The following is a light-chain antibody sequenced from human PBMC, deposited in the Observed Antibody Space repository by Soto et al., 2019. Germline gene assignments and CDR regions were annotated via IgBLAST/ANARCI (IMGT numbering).Light chain of an antibody. CDR3: QQYNSYPWT. CDR1: QSLLHKNGNKY. V-gene: IGKV2-28*01. Sequence: DIVITQSPLSLPVTPGEAASISFRSSQSLLHKNGNKYFNWYLQKPGKSPQXXXYKASTLESGVPSNFSGSGSGTEFTLTISSLQPEDFETYYCQQYNSYPWTFGQGTKVDIK. J-gene: IGKJ1*01. CDR2: KAS.